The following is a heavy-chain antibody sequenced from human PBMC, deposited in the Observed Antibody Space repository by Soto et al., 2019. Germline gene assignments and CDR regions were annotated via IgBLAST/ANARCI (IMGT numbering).Heavy chain of an antibody. CDR3: AKDMVQCTGTRCARYFEK. CDR1: KFTFSTYA. Sequence: EVQLLESGGGLVQRGGSLRLSCAASKFTFSTYAMTWVRQAPGKGLEWVSDISGSGDNTYYADSVKGRFTISRDNSKSTLYLQMNSLRAEDTAVYYCAKDMVQCTGTRCARYFEKWGRGTLVTVSS. CDR2: ISGSGDNT. J-gene: IGHJ4*02. D-gene: IGHD2-2*01. V-gene: IGHV3-23*01.